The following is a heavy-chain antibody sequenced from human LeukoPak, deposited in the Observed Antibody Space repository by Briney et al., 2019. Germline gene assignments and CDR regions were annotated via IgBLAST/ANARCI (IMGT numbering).Heavy chain of an antibody. V-gene: IGHV1-18*04. CDR3: AVSITMAYYYGMDV. J-gene: IGHJ6*04. CDR1: GYTFTSYG. D-gene: IGHD3-10*01. CDR2: ISAYNGNT. Sequence: ASVKVSCKASGYTFTSYGISWVRQAPGQGLEWMGWISAYNGNTNYAQKLQGKVTMTTDTSTSTAYMELRSLGSDDTAVYYCAVSITMAYYYGMDVWGKGTTVTVSS.